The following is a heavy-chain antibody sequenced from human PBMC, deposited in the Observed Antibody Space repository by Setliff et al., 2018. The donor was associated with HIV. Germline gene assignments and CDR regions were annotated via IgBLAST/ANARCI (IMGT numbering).Heavy chain of an antibody. CDR3: ARDAAGLERLLKNGAFDY. CDR1: GFTFSSYS. J-gene: IGHJ4*02. Sequence: PGGSLRLSCAASGFTFSSYSMNWVRQTPGKGLEWVSSISSSGSYIFYADSVRGRFTISRDNAKNSLYLQMNSLRAEDTAVYYCARDAAGLERLLKNGAFDYWGQGTLVTVSS. CDR2: ISSSGSYI. V-gene: IGHV3-21*01. D-gene: IGHD1-1*01.